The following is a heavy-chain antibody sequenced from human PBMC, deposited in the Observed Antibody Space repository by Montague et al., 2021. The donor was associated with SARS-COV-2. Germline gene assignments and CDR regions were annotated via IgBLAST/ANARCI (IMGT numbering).Heavy chain of an antibody. V-gene: IGHV4-59*13. CDR1: GGSISSYY. D-gene: IGHD3-10*01. CDR2: IYYTGST. Sequence: SETLSLTCTVSGGSISSYYWTWIRQPPGKGLQWSGYIYYTGSTNYYPPSESRVTISLATSKNQFSSMLSSVTAAATAVYYCARCHYYGRKDYYYGVDVWGQGTTVTVSS. J-gene: IGHJ6*02. CDR3: ARCHYYGRKDYYYGVDV.